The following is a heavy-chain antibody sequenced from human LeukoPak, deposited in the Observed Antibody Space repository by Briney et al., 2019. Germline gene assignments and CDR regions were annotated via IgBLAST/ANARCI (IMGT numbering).Heavy chain of an antibody. CDR1: GYTFTGYY. D-gene: IGHD2-2*01. J-gene: IGHJ4*02. V-gene: IGHV1-2*02. CDR3: AREPVVVPAAKGGFDY. CDR2: INPNSGGT. Sequence: VKVSCKASGYTFTGYYMHWVRQAPRQGLEWKGWINPNSGGTNYAQKFQGRVTMTRDTSISTAYMELSRLRSDDTAVYYCAREPVVVPAAKGGFDYWGQGTLVTVSS.